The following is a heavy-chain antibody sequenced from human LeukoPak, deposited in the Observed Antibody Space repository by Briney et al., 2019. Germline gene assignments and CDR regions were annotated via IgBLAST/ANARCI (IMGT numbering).Heavy chain of an antibody. CDR3: TTGPGNSGY. CDR2: IKSKNVGETT. D-gene: IGHD4-23*01. J-gene: IGHJ4*02. Sequence: GGSLRLSCVVSGLTFDNAWMSWVRQAPGKGLEWVGRIKSKNVGETTEYAAPVQGRFTISRDDSKNTVYLQMGSLKTEDTAVYYCTTGPGNSGYWGQGTLVTVSS. CDR1: GLTFDNAW. V-gene: IGHV3-15*01.